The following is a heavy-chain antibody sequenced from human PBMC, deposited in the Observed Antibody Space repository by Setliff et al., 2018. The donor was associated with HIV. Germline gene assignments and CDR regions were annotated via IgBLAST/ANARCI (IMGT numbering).Heavy chain of an antibody. CDR3: ARRGISGWQSNGFDI. J-gene: IGHJ3*02. CDR1: GYSFTTYW. CDR2: IHPGDSDT. D-gene: IGHD6-19*01. Sequence: PGESLKISCRGFGYSFTTYWIGWVRQVPGKGLEWMGIIHPGDSDTTYSPSFQGQVTISVDKSINTAYLQWSSLKASDTAMHYCARRGISGWQSNGFDIWGQGTMVTVSS. V-gene: IGHV5-51*01.